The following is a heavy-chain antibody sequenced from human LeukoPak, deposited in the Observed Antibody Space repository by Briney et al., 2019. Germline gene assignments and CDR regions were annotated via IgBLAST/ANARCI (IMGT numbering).Heavy chain of an antibody. CDR3: ARRRIGYSSSWYSFPYFDY. J-gene: IGHJ4*02. D-gene: IGHD6-13*01. V-gene: IGHV4-34*01. CDR2: INHSGST. CDR1: GGSFSGYY. Sequence: SETLSLTCAVYGGSFSGYYWSWIRQPPGKGLERIGEINHSGSTNYNPSLKSRVTISVDTSKNQFSLKLSSVTAADTAVYYCARRRIGYSSSWYSFPYFDYWGQGTLVTVSS.